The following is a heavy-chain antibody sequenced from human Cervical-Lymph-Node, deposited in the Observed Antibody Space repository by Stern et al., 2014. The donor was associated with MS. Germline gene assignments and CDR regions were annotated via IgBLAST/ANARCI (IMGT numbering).Heavy chain of an antibody. CDR1: GFAFSNYW. D-gene: IGHD3-22*01. CDR2: INSDGTTT. CDR3: ARDDSSGYAV. V-gene: IGHV3-74*02. J-gene: IGHJ4*02. Sequence: EMQLVESGGGLVQPGGSLSLSCAASGFAFSNYWMHWVRQVPGKGLGWVSRINSDGTTTGYADSVKGRFTISRDNAKNTLFLRMKSLRVDDTAVYYCARDDSSGYAVWGQGSLVTVSS.